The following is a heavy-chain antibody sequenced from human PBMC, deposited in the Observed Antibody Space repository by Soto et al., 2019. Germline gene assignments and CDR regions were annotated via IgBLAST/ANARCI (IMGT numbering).Heavy chain of an antibody. CDR1: GFTFSSYP. CDR3: ARLVAAVGTDY. CDR2: ITSSGGST. Sequence: GGSLRLSCAASGFTFSSYPMSWVRQAPGKGLEWVSSITSSGGSTYYADSVKGRFTISRDNSKNTLYLQMNSLRAEDTAVYYCARLVAAVGTDYWGQGTQVTVSS. J-gene: IGHJ4*02. V-gene: IGHV3-23*01. D-gene: IGHD6-13*01.